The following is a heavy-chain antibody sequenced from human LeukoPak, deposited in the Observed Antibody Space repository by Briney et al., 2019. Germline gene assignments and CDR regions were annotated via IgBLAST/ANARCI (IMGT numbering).Heavy chain of an antibody. V-gene: IGHV3-21*01. CDR1: GFTFSSYS. Sequence: PGGSLRLSCAASGFTFSSYSMNWVRQAPGKGLEWVSSISSSSTYIYYADSVKGRFTVSRDNAKNSLYLQMNSLRAEDTAVYYCARTGGQQLAGPKVNWGQGTLVTVSS. CDR2: ISSSSTYI. CDR3: ARTGGQQLAGPKVN. J-gene: IGHJ4*02. D-gene: IGHD6-13*01.